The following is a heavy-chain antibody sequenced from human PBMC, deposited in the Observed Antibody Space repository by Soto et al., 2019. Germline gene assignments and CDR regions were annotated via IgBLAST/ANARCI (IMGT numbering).Heavy chain of an antibody. V-gene: IGHV1-2*02. D-gene: IGHD3-3*01. J-gene: IGHJ4*02. CDR3: ARDARLRFLEWSCDY. CDR2: INPNSGGT. Sequence: QVQLVQSGAEVKKPGASVKVSCKASGYTFTGYYMHWVRQAPGQGLEWMGWINPNSGGTNYAQKFQGRVNMTRDTSISTGYMELSRLRSDDTAVYYCARDARLRFLEWSCDYWGQGTLVTVSS. CDR1: GYTFTGYY.